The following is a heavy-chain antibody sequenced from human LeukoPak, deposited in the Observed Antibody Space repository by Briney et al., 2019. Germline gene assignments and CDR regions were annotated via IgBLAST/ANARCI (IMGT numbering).Heavy chain of an antibody. Sequence: GGSLSLSRAPSRLTLSGNYMSGVPQAPGKGVGGVSVIYSGGSTYYADSVKGRFTISRDNSKNTLYLQMNSLRAEETAVYYCARVTSPWFGELFFDYWGQGTLVTVSS. CDR2: IYSGGST. CDR3: ARVTSPWFGELFFDY. CDR1: RLTLSGNY. J-gene: IGHJ4*02. D-gene: IGHD3-10*01. V-gene: IGHV3-66*01.